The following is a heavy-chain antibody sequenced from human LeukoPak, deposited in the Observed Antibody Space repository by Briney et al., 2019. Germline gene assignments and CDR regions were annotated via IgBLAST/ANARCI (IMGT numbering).Heavy chain of an antibody. CDR2: IYSGGSA. J-gene: IGHJ4*02. Sequence: GGSLRLSCAASGFTVSSNYMGWVRQAPGKGLDWVSVIYSGGSAYYAESVKGRFTISRDSSKNTLHLQMNSLTAEDTAVYYCARGSSLAAVAGGFDYWGQGTLVTVSS. D-gene: IGHD6-19*01. CDR3: ARGSSLAAVAGGFDY. V-gene: IGHV3-66*02. CDR1: GFTVSSNY.